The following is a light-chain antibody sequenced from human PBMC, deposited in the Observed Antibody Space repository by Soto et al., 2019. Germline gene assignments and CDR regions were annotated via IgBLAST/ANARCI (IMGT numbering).Light chain of an antibody. V-gene: IGLV3-21*02. Sequence: SYELTQPPSVSVAPGQTARISCGGNNIGRKGVHWYQQKPGRAPVVVVYDDSDRPSGIPERFSGANSGDTATLTISRVEAGDEADYYCHVWDTSSGHYIFGTVTKVTVL. CDR2: DDS. CDR1: NIGRKG. CDR3: HVWDTSSGHYI. J-gene: IGLJ1*01.